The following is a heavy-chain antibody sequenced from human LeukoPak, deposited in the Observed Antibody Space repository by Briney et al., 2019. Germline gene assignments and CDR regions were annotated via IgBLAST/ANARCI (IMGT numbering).Heavy chain of an antibody. J-gene: IGHJ5*02. D-gene: IGHD6-19*01. CDR3: ARYRSGLNWFDP. Sequence: GGSLRLSCAASGFTFSSYSMNWVRQAPGKGLEWVSSISSSSSYIYCADSVKGRFTISRDNAKNSLYLQMNSLRAEDTAVYYCARYRSGLNWFDPWGQGTLVTVSS. CDR2: ISSSSSYI. CDR1: GFTFSSYS. V-gene: IGHV3-21*01.